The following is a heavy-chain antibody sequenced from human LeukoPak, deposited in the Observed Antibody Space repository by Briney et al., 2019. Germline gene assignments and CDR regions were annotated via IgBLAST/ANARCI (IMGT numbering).Heavy chain of an antibody. Sequence: ASVEVSCKAAGYTFTGYYMFWVRQAPGQGLEWMGRINPNSGGTNYAQKFQGRVTMTRDTSISTAYMELSRLRSDDTAVYYCARPGYSSGWYVDYWGQGTLVTVSS. CDR2: INPNSGGT. D-gene: IGHD6-19*01. V-gene: IGHV1-2*06. J-gene: IGHJ4*02. CDR3: ARPGYSSGWYVDY. CDR1: GYTFTGYY.